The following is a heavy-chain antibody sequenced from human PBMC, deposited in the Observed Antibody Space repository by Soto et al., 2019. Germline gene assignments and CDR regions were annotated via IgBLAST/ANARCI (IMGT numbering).Heavy chain of an antibody. Sequence: QVQLVQSGAEVKKPGASVKVSCKASGYTFTSYAMHWMRQAPGQRLEWMGWINAGNGNTKYSQKFQGRVTITRDTSASTAYMELSSLRSEDTAVYYCARVNLLWFGEPFMEYWGQGTLVTVSS. CDR2: INAGNGNT. CDR1: GYTFTSYA. J-gene: IGHJ4*02. V-gene: IGHV1-3*01. CDR3: ARVNLLWFGEPFMEY. D-gene: IGHD3-10*01.